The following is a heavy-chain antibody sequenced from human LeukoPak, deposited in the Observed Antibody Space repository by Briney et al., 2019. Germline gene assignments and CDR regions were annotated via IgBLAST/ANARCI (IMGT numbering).Heavy chain of an antibody. CDR2: ISSSGSTI. CDR3: ARAGGYCSSTSCFYYYYGMDV. D-gene: IGHD2-2*01. J-gene: IGHJ6*04. CDR1: GFTFSSYE. Sequence: GGSLRLSCAASGFTFSSYEMNWVRQAPGKGLEWVSYISSSGSTIYYADSVKGRFTISRDNAKNSLYLQMNSLRAEDTAVCYCARAGGYCSSTSCFYYYYGMDVWGKGTTVTVSS. V-gene: IGHV3-48*03.